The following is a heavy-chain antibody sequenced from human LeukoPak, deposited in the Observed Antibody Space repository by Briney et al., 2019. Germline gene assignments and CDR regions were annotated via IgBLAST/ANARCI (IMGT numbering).Heavy chain of an antibody. CDR1: GGSISSGGYY. Sequence: ASETLSLTCTVSGGSISSGGYYWSWIRQHPGKGLEWIGYIYYSGSTYYNPSLKSRVTISVDTSKNQFSLKLSSVTAADTAVYYCARAGGSGSTMVRGVLRPQYNWFDPWGQGTLVTVSS. V-gene: IGHV4-31*03. D-gene: IGHD3-10*01. CDR2: IYYSGST. J-gene: IGHJ5*02. CDR3: ARAGGSGSTMVRGVLRPQYNWFDP.